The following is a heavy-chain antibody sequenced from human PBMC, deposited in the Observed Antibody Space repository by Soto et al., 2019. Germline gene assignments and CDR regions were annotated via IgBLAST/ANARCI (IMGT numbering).Heavy chain of an antibody. CDR3: ARGEGSSHFDY. V-gene: IGHV3-33*01. CDR1: GFTFSSYG. Sequence: QVQLVESGGGVVQPGRSLRLSCAASGFTFSSYGMHWVRQAPGKGLGWVAVIWYDGSNKYYADSVKGRFTISRDNSKNTLYLQMNSLRAEDTAVYYCARGEGSSHFDYWGQGTLVTVSS. D-gene: IGHD1-26*01. J-gene: IGHJ4*02. CDR2: IWYDGSNK.